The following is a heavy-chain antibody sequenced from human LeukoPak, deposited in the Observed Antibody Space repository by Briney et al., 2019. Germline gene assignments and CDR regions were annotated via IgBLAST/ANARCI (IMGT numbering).Heavy chain of an antibody. Sequence: SETLSLTCAVYGGSFSGYYWSWIRQPPGKGLEWIGEINHSGSTNYNPSLKSRVTISVDTSKNQFSLKLSSVTAADTAVYYCARRRYSSGWYFARAFDIWGQGTMVTVSS. CDR1: GGSFSGYY. V-gene: IGHV4-34*01. CDR2: INHSGST. J-gene: IGHJ3*02. D-gene: IGHD6-19*01. CDR3: ARRRYSSGWYFARAFDI.